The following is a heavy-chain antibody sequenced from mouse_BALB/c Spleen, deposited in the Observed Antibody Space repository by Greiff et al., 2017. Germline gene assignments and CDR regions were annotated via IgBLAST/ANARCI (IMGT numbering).Heavy chain of an antibody. CDR2: ISDGGSYT. CDR3: ARDSGNSWFAY. V-gene: IGHV5-4*02. J-gene: IGHJ3*01. CDR1: GFTFSDYY. D-gene: IGHD2-1*01. Sequence: EVKVEESGGGLVKPGGSLKLSCAASGFTFSDYYMYWVRQTPEKRLEWVATISDGGSYTYYPDSVKGRFTISRDNAKNNLYLQMSSLKSEDTAMYYCARDSGNSWFAYWGQGTLVTVSA.